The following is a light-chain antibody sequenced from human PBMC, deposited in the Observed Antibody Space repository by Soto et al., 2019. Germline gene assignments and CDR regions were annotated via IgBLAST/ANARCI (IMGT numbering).Light chain of an antibody. CDR1: SNDIGDYNF. Sequence: QSALTQPASVSGSPGQSITISCTGTSNDIGDYNFVSWYQHHPGKAPQLMIFEVNNRPSGVCLRFSGSKSGNTASLTISGLQAEDEADYYCSSYTNTDTLVFGGGTKLTVL. V-gene: IGLV2-14*01. CDR3: SSYTNTDTLV. CDR2: EVN. J-gene: IGLJ3*02.